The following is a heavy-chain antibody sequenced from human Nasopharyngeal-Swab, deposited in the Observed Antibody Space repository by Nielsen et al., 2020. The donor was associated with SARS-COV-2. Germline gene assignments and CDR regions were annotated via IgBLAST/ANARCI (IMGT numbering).Heavy chain of an antibody. D-gene: IGHD3-3*01. CDR3: AREKDFWGGSHYFYMDV. CDR2: MNEDGSEK. J-gene: IGHJ6*03. Sequence: GGSLRLSCAASGFTFRNNWMTWVRQAQGRGLEWVSNMNEDGSEKNYVESVKGRFTISRDNAKNLLYLQMNSLRAEDTAVYYCAREKDFWGGSHYFYMDVWGKGTTVTVSS. CDR1: GFTFRNNW. V-gene: IGHV3-7*05.